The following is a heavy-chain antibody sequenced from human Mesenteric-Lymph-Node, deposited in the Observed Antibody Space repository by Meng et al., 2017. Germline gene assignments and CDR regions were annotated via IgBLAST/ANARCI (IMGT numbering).Heavy chain of an antibody. D-gene: IGHD1-14*01. CDR1: GDSSSSNSAA. J-gene: IGHJ4*02. V-gene: IGHV6-1*01. CDR3: ASGTWAKWTP. CDR2: TYYRSKWYN. Sequence: QVQLQQQGRGLVKPSQNPPLTCAGAGDSSSSNSAAWHWIRQSPSRGLEWLGRTYYRSKWYNDYAASVKSRITINPDTSKNQFSLQLNSVTPEDTAVYYCASGTWAKWTPWGQGTLVTVSS.